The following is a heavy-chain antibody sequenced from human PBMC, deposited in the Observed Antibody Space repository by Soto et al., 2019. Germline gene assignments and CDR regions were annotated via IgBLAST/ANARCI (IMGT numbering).Heavy chain of an antibody. CDR3: ARLGGYGTGAFDI. J-gene: IGHJ3*02. CDR2: INPNSGGT. Sequence: ASVKVSCKASGYTFTGYYIHWVRQAPGQGLEWMGWINPNSGGTNYVQKFQGCVTMTRDTSISTAYMELSRLRSDDTAVCYCARLGGYGTGAFDIWGQGTMVTVSS. V-gene: IGHV1-2*04. CDR1: GYTFTGYY. D-gene: IGHD3-16*01.